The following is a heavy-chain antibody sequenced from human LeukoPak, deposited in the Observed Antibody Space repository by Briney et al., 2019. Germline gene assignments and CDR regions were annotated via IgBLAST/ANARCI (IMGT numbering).Heavy chain of an antibody. D-gene: IGHD3-9*01. Sequence: SETLSLTCTVSGGSISSGSYYWSWIRQPAGKGLEWIGRIYTSGSTNYNPSLKSRVTISVDTSKNQFSLKLSSVTAADTAVYYCARESTYYDTLTGYLRPRYFDYWGQGTLVTVSS. CDR3: ARESTYYDTLTGYLRPRYFDY. V-gene: IGHV4-61*02. CDR1: GGSISSGSYY. CDR2: IYTSGST. J-gene: IGHJ4*02.